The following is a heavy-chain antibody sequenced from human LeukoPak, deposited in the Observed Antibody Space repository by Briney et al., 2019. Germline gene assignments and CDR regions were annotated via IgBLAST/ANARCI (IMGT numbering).Heavy chain of an antibody. J-gene: IGHJ4*02. CDR1: GGSFSGYY. Sequence: SETLSLTCVVYGGSFSGYYWSWIRQPPGKGLEWIGEINHSGSTNYNPSLKSRVTISVDTSKNQFSLKLSSVTAADTAVYYCARGDSIYYDSSGYSYWGQGALVTVSS. CDR2: INHSGST. CDR3: ARGDSIYYDSSGYSY. D-gene: IGHD3-22*01. V-gene: IGHV4-34*01.